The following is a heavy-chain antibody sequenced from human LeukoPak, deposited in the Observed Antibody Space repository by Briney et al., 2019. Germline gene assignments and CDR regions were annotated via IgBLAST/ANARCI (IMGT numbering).Heavy chain of an antibody. V-gene: IGHV4-39*06. CDR3: ERELRSDNSDYGAF. CDR1: GGSISSSIYY. CDR2: VFYNGAT. J-gene: IGHJ3*01. D-gene: IGHD3-16*01. Sequence: SETLSLTCIVSGGSISSSIYYWAWVRQPPGKGVGWIGTVFYNGATQYSPSRRSRSTIAINRSTNQIAVKLTPVTAADTALYYCERELRSDNSDYGAFWGKGTVVPVSS.